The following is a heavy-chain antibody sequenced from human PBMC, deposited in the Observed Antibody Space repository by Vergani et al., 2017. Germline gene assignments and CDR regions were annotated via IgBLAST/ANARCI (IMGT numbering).Heavy chain of an antibody. CDR1: GGSISSHY. D-gene: IGHD3-10*01. V-gene: IGHV4-59*11. J-gene: IGHJ4*02. CDR2: IYYSGST. CDR3: ARWLITMVRGYFDY. Sequence: QVQLQESGPGLVKPSETLSLTCTVSGGSISSHYWSWIRQPAGKGLEWIGYIYYSGSTNYNPSLKSRVTISVDTSKNQFSLKLSSVTAADTAVYYCARWLITMVRGYFDYWGQGTLVTVSS.